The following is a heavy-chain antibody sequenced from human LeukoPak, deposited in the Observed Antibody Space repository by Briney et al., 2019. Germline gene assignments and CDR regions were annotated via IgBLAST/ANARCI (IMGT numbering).Heavy chain of an antibody. V-gene: IGHV1-69*13. Sequence: SVTVSFQASLGTFSSYAISWVRPAPGQGLEWMGGIIPIFGTANYAQKFQGRVTITADESTSTAYMELSSLRSEDTAVYYCARSGIAAAGYFDYWGQGTLVTVSS. J-gene: IGHJ4*02. CDR2: IIPIFGTA. D-gene: IGHD6-13*01. CDR1: LGTFSSYA. CDR3: ARSGIAAAGYFDY.